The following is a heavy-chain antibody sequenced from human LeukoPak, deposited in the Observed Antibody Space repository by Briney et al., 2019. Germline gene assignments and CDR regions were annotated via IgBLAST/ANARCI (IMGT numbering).Heavy chain of an antibody. D-gene: IGHD6-19*01. CDR1: GYTFTGYG. Sequence: ASVKVSCKASGYTFTGYGISWVRQAPGQGLEWMGWISAYNGNTNYAQKLQSRVTMTTDTSTSTAYMELRSLRSDDTAVYYCALYSSGWPVRNWGQGTLVTVSS. V-gene: IGHV1-18*01. CDR2: ISAYNGNT. CDR3: ALYSSGWPVRN. J-gene: IGHJ4*02.